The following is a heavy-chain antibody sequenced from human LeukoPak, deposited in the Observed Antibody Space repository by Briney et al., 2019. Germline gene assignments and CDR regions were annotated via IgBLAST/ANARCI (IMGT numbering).Heavy chain of an antibody. D-gene: IGHD2-15*01. J-gene: IGHJ6*04. CDR2: INHSGST. CDR1: GGSFSGYY. CDR3: ARDIVVVVAATLYYYYGMDV. Sequence: SETLSLTGAVYGGSFSGYYWSWIRQPPGKGLEWIGEINHSGSTNYNPSLKSRVTISVDTSKNQFSLKLSSVTAADTAVYYCARDIVVVVAATLYYYYGMDVWGKGTTVTVSS. V-gene: IGHV4-34*01.